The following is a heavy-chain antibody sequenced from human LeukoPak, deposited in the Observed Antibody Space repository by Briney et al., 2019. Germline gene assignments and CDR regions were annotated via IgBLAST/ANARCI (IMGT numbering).Heavy chain of an antibody. V-gene: IGHV4-4*07. J-gene: IGHJ5*02. CDR3: ARATSWYVSCFDP. CDR1: GYSISSGYY. Sequence: SETLSLTCAVSGYSISSGYYWSWIRQPAGKGLEWIGRIYTSGSTTYNPSLKSRVTMSVDTSRNQFSLKLSSVTAADTAVYYCARATSWYVSCFDPWGQGTLVTVSS. D-gene: IGHD2-2*01. CDR2: IYTSGST.